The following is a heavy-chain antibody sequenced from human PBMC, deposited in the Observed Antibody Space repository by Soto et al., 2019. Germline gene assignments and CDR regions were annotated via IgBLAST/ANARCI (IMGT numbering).Heavy chain of an antibody. CDR2: IKEDGSEK. V-gene: IGHV3-7*03. CDR1: GFNFSRYW. Sequence: EVQLVESGGDLVQQGGSLRLSCAASGFNFSRYWMSWVRQAPGKGLEWVANIKEDGSEKHYVDSVKGRFTISRDNAKKSLYLQINSLRAEDTAVYYCARDRSGWYWGQGTLVTVSS. D-gene: IGHD6-19*01. CDR3: ARDRSGWY. J-gene: IGHJ4*02.